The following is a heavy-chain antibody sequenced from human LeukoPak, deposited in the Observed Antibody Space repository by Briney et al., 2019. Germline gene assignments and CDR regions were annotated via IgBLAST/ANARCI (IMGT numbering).Heavy chain of an antibody. J-gene: IGHJ5*02. CDR3: ARGEGGYSYGSGFPPPPGGP. Sequence: GASVKVSCKASGYTFTSYDINWVRQATGQGLEWMGWMNPNSGNTGYAQKFQGRVTMTRNTSISTAYMELSSLRSEDTAVYYCARGEGGYSYGSGFPPPPGGPWGQGTLVTVSS. V-gene: IGHV1-8*01. CDR1: GYTFTSYD. CDR2: MNPNSGNT. D-gene: IGHD5-18*01.